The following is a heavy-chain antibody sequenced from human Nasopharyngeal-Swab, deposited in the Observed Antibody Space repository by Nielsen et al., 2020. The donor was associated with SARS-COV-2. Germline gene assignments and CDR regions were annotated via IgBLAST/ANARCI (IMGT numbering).Heavy chain of an antibody. J-gene: IGHJ4*02. CDR1: GFTFSSYG. V-gene: IGHV3-33*01. Sequence: GESLKISCAASGFTFSSYGMHWVRQAPGKGLEWVAVIWYDGSNKYYADSVKGRFTISRDNSKNTLYLQMNSLRAEDTAVYYCASMLLYYFDYWGQGTLVTVSS. D-gene: IGHD2/OR15-2a*01. CDR2: IWYDGSNK. CDR3: ASMLLYYFDY.